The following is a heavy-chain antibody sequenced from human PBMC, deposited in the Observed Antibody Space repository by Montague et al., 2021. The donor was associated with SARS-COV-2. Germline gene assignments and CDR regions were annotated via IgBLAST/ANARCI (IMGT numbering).Heavy chain of an antibody. V-gene: IGHV4-39*01. Sequence: SETLSLTCTVSGGSISSTTYRWGWIRQPPGKGLEWIGFISYSGTTFYNPSLKSRISMSVGTPKSQFSLNLTSVTAADTAVYYCARHYGSGLDSWGQGILVTVSS. CDR2: ISYSGTT. CDR1: GGSISSTTYR. J-gene: IGHJ4*02. D-gene: IGHD4-17*01. CDR3: ARHYGSGLDS.